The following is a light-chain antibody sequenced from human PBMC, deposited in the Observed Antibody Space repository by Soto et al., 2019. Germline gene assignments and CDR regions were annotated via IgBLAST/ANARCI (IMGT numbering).Light chain of an antibody. CDR2: DTS. CDR1: TGAVTTDHY. Sequence: VVTQEPSLTVSPGGTVTLTCGSNTGAVTTDHYPYWFQQKPGQAPRTLIWDTSNKHSWTPARFSGSLLGGQAALTLSGAQPEDEAEYSCLLSYTGTWVFGGGTKVTVL. CDR3: LLSYTGTWV. J-gene: IGLJ3*02. V-gene: IGLV7-46*01.